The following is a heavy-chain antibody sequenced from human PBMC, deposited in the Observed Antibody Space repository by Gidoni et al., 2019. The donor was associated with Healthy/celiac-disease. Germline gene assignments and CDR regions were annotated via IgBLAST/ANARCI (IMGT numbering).Heavy chain of an antibody. V-gene: IGHV3-23*01. D-gene: IGHD6-13*01. J-gene: IGHJ4*02. Sequence: EVQLLESGGGLVQPGGALRLSGAASGFTFSSSAMSWVRQAPGKGLEWVSAISGSGGSTYYADSVKGRFTISRDNSKNTLYLQMNSLRAEDTAVYYCAKARYSSSPFDYWGQGTLVTVSS. CDR1: GFTFSSSA. CDR2: ISGSGGST. CDR3: AKARYSSSPFDY.